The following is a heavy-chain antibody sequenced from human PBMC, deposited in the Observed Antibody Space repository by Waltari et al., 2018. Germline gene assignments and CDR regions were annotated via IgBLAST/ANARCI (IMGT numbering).Heavy chain of an antibody. CDR3: ASVQRRWSMDV. D-gene: IGHD6-25*01. Sequence: EVQLVESGGGLVQSGDSLRLSCAASGFSFSSDWMNWVRQTPGKGLEWVANIKEDGGEKYYVDSVKGRFTISRDNDKNSLYLQMNSLRVEDTAVYFCASVQRRWSMDVWGQGTTVTVSS. CDR2: IKEDGGEK. CDR1: GFSFSSDW. V-gene: IGHV3-7*01. J-gene: IGHJ6*02.